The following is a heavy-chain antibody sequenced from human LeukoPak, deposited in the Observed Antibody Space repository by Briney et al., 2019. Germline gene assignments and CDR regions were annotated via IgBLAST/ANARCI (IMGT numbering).Heavy chain of an antibody. J-gene: IGHJ4*02. CDR1: GFTFSNCG. CDR2: IWYDGSYK. D-gene: IGHD2-8*02. V-gene: IGHV3-33*06. Sequence: GESLKISCAASGFTFSNCGMHWVRQAPGKGLEWVAVIWYDGSYKYYADSVKGRFTISRDNSKNTLYLQMNSLRAEDTAVYYCAKDFYVGPVLARYFDYWGQGTLVTVSS. CDR3: AKDFYVGPVLARYFDY.